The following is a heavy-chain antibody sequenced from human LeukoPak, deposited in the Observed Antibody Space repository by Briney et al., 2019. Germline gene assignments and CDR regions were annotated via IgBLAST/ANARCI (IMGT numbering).Heavy chain of an antibody. CDR1: GFTFSSYT. CDR3: VTDGDKWNDFEY. CDR2: IDKNGNEI. D-gene: IGHD1-1*01. V-gene: IGHV3-7*01. Sequence: GGSLRLSCAASGFTFSSYTMMWVRQAPGKGLEWVAIIDKNGNEIKYVDSVKGRFTLSRDNAKNSVYLQMNSLRTEDTALYYCVTDGDKWNDFEYWGQGTLVTVSS. J-gene: IGHJ4*02.